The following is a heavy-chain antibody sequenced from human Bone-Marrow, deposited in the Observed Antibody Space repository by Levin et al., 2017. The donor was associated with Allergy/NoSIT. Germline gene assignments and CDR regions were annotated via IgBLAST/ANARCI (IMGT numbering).Heavy chain of an antibody. Sequence: LSLTCAASGFTFATHGMTWVRQAPGKGLEWISFVTGSGDTTYYADSVKGRFTIFRDNSKNMVYLQMNSLRDEDTAVYYCARSNYGESVWGPGTTVTVSS. CDR2: VTGSGDTT. V-gene: IGHV3-23*01. D-gene: IGHD3-10*01. CDR1: GFTFATHG. CDR3: ARSNYGESV. J-gene: IGHJ6*02.